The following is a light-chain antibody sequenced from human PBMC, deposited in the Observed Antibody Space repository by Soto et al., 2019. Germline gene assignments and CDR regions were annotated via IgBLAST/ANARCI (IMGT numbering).Light chain of an antibody. J-gene: IGKJ1*01. CDR2: EAS. CDR1: QSINSW. Sequence: DIQMTQSPSTLSASVGDRVTITCRASQSINSWLAWYQQKPGKAPNLLIYEASSLESGVPSRFSGSASGTEFTLNISTLHPDDFEAYDCQQYHSGSSFGQGTKVEIK. V-gene: IGKV1-5*03. CDR3: QQYHSGSS.